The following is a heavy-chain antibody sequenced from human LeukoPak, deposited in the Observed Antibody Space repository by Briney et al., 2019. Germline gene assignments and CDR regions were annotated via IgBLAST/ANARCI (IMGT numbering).Heavy chain of an antibody. CDR3: AKERGLVAGYAFDI. Sequence: PGGSLRLSCAASGFTFSSYEMNWVRQAPGKGLEWVSYISSSGSTIYYADSVKGRFTISRDNAKNSLYLQMNSLRAEDTAVYYCAKERGLVAGYAFDIWGQGTMVTVSS. CDR2: ISSSGSTI. D-gene: IGHD6-19*01. V-gene: IGHV3-48*03. CDR1: GFTFSSYE. J-gene: IGHJ3*02.